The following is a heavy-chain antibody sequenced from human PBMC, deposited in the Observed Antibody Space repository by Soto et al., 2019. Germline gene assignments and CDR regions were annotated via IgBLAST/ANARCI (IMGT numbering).Heavy chain of an antibody. CDR3: AKCTQVFWKQDAFHI. CDR1: GFTFSSYS. CDR2: ILANGGAT. Sequence: EVKLLESGGGLVQPGGSLRLSCAASGFTFSSYSMSWVRQAPGRGLEWVSHILANGGATFYSDSVKGRFTISRDTSSNTLYLQMNSLGAEDTAVYYCAKCTQVFWKQDAFHIWGQGTMVTVSS. D-gene: IGHD1-1*01. J-gene: IGHJ3*02. V-gene: IGHV3-23*01.